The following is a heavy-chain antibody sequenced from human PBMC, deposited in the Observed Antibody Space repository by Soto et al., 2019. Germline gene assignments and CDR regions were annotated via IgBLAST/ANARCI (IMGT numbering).Heavy chain of an antibody. CDR3: AGQWAAGYGAFDP. V-gene: IGHV4-4*03. D-gene: IGHD3-9*01. J-gene: IGHJ5*02. CDR1: GGSISNNRW. Sequence: QVKLQESGPGLEKPPGTLSLTCAVSGGSISNNRWWTWVRQAPGKGLEWIGEIHDRGSTNYNLSLTSRATVSIDRSTNQFSLEMRAVTAADTAVYYCAGQWAAGYGAFDPGGQGTLVTVSS. CDR2: IHDRGST.